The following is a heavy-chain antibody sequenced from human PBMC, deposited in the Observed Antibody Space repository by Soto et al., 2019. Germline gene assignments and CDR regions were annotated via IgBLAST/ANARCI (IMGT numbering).Heavy chain of an antibody. J-gene: IGHJ4*02. Sequence: QLQLRESGPGLVKPSEPLSLTCTVSGNSISGPCSFWAWIRQPPGKNLEWIGSVYYTGSTYYNSSLKSRVSISIDTSKNQFSLSLNSVTAADTAVYYCTRRVRSTGLLDYWGQGALVTVSS. V-gene: IGHV4-39*01. D-gene: IGHD4-4*01. CDR3: TRRVRSTGLLDY. CDR1: GNSISGPCSF. CDR2: VYYTGST.